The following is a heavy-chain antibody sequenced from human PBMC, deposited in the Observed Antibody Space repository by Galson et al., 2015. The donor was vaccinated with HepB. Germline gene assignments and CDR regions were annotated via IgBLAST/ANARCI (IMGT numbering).Heavy chain of an antibody. J-gene: IGHJ6*02. D-gene: IGHD3-22*01. CDR1: GFTFSDYW. V-gene: IGHV3-74*01. CDR2: INSDGSST. CDR3: ARESSGYPKSYYYYGMDV. Sequence: SLRLSCAASGFTFSDYWMHWVRQAPGKGLVWVSHINSDGSSTSYADSVKGRFTISRDNAKNTLYLQMNSLRAEDTAVYYCARESSGYPKSYYYYGMDVWGQGTTVTVSS.